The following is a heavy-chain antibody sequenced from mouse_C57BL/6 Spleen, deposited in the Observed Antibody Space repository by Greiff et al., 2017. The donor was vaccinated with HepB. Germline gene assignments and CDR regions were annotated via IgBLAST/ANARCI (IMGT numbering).Heavy chain of an antibody. Sequence: EVQLVESGPGLVKPSQSLSLTCSVTGYSITSGYYWNWIRQFPGNKLEWMGYISYDGSNNYNPSLKNRISITRDTSKNQFFLKLNSVTTEDTATYYCARGEYYGSSFDYWGQSTTLTVSS. CDR3: ARGEYYGSSFDY. J-gene: IGHJ2*01. V-gene: IGHV3-6*01. D-gene: IGHD1-1*01. CDR2: ISYDGSN. CDR1: GYSITSGYY.